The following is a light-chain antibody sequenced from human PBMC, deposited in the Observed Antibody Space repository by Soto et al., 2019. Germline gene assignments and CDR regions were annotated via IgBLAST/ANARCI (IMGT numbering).Light chain of an antibody. J-gene: IGKJ5*01. V-gene: IGKV4-1*01. CDR3: QQYYNNPIT. CDR1: QSVLYSSNNKNY. Sequence: DSVMTQSPDSLAVSLGERGTINCKSSQSVLYSSNNKNYLAWYQQKPGQPPKLLIYWASTRESGVPDRFSGSGSGTDFTLTISSLQAEDVAVYYCQQYYNNPITFGQGTRLEIK. CDR2: WAS.